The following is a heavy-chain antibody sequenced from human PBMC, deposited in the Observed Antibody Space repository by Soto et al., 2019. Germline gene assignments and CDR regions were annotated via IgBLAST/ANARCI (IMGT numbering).Heavy chain of an antibody. V-gene: IGHV3-33*01. CDR3: ARESISYGDYFDC. CDR2: VWYDGSNK. D-gene: IGHD4-17*01. J-gene: IGHJ4*02. Sequence: QVKLMESGGGVVQPGRSLRLSCAASGFTFGTYGMHWVRQAPGKGLEWVAVVWYDGSNKFYAESVKGRFTASRDNSKNMVYLQMNSLRAEDTATYYCARESISYGDYFDCWGPGALVTVSS. CDR1: GFTFGTYG.